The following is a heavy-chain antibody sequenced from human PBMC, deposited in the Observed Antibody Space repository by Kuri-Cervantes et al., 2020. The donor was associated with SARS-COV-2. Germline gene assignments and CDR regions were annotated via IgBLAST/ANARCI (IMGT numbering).Heavy chain of an antibody. CDR2: ISYDGSNK. Sequence: GESLKISCAASGFTFSSYAMHWVRQAPGKGLEWVAVISYDGSNKYYADSVKGRFTISRDNSKNTLYLQMNSLRAEDTALYHCATNDYGVSYMDVWGKGTTVTVSS. V-gene: IGHV3-30*04. D-gene: IGHD4-17*01. J-gene: IGHJ6*03. CDR3: ATNDYGVSYMDV. CDR1: GFTFSSYA.